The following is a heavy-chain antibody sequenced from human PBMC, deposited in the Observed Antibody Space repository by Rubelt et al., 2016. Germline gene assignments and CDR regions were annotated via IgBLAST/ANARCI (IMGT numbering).Heavy chain of an antibody. V-gene: IGHV3-53*01. CDR1: GFTVSSNY. J-gene: IGHJ5*02. Sequence: EVQLVESGGGLIQPGGSLRLSCAASGFTVSSNYMSWVRQAPGKGLEWVSVISGSGGSTYHADAVKCRVNISRDNCKNTLYLQMNSLRAEDTAVEYCARDQKYGSGKWFDPWGQGTLVTVSS. CDR2: ISGSGGST. CDR3: ARDQKYGSGKWFDP. D-gene: IGHD3-10*01.